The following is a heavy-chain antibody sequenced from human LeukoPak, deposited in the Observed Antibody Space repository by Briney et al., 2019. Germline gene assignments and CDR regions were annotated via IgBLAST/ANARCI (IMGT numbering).Heavy chain of an antibody. V-gene: IGHV3-23*01. CDR2: ISGSGGST. D-gene: IGHD2-2*01. Sequence: GGSLRLSCAASGFTFSSYGMSWVRQAPGKGLEWVSAISGSGGSTYYADSVKGRFTISRDNSKNTLYLQMNSLRAEDTAVYYCAKGRPYCSSTSCPFDYWGQGTLVTVSS. CDR3: AKGRPYCSSTSCPFDY. CDR1: GFTFSSYG. J-gene: IGHJ4*02.